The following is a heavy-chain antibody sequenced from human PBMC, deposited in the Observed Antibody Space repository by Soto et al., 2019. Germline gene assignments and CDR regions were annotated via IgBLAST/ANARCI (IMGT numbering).Heavy chain of an antibody. V-gene: IGHV1-8*01. D-gene: IGHD3-22*01. CDR2: MNPNSGNT. Sequence: GASVKVSCKASGYTFTSYDINWVRQATGQGLERMGWMNPNSGNTGYAQKFQGRVTTTRNTSISTAYMELSSLRSEDTAVYYCARGQYYYDSSGYHDAYDIWGQGTMVTVSS. J-gene: IGHJ3*02. CDR3: ARGQYYYDSSGYHDAYDI. CDR1: GYTFTSYD.